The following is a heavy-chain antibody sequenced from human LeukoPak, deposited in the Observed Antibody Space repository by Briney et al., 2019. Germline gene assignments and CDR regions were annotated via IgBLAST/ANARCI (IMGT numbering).Heavy chain of an antibody. CDR1: GVTFSSYA. V-gene: IGHV1-69*06. CDR2: IIPVFGTA. Sequence: SVKLSCKASGVTFSSYAISWVRQAPGQGLEWVGGIIPVFGTANYAQKFQGRVTITADKSTSTAYMELSSLRSEETAVYYCARYRYCSSTSFYLVDWGQGTLVTVSS. CDR3: ARYRYCSSTSFYLVD. D-gene: IGHD2-2*01. J-gene: IGHJ4*02.